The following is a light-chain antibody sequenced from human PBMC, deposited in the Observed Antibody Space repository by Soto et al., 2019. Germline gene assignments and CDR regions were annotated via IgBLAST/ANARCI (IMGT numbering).Light chain of an antibody. J-gene: IGLJ1*01. CDR2: EVS. Sequence: SVLTQPASVFGSPGQSITISCTGTSSDVGGYNFASWYQQHPGKAPKLMIYEVSNRPSGVSNRFSGSKSGNTASLTISGLQPEDEADYYCSSYTTSSTVVFGTGTKVTV. CDR1: SSDVGGYNF. V-gene: IGLV2-14*03. CDR3: SSYTTSSTVV.